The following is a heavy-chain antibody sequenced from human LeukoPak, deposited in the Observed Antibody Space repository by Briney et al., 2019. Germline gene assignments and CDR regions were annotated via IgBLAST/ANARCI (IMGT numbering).Heavy chain of an antibody. Sequence: GGSLRLSCAASGFTFSSYGMHWVRQAPGKGLEWVAVISYDGSNKYYADSVKGRFTISRDNSKNTLYLQMNSLRAEDTAVYYCAKVPQDDSSGYYGYYYYGMDVWGQGTTVTVSS. CDR3: AKVPQDDSSGYYGYYYYGMDV. D-gene: IGHD3-22*01. V-gene: IGHV3-30*18. J-gene: IGHJ6*02. CDR1: GFTFSSYG. CDR2: ISYDGSNK.